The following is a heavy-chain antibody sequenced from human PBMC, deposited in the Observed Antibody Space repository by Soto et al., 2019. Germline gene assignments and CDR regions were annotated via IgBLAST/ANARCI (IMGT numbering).Heavy chain of an antibody. D-gene: IGHD6-19*01. CDR2: ISSNGGST. V-gene: IGHV3-64*01. Sequence: EVQLVESGGGFVQPGGSLRLSCAASGFTFSSYAMHWVRQAPGKGLEYVSGISSNGGSTHYANSVKGRFTISRDNSKNTLYLQMGSLRAEDMGVYYCARQWLDSYYFDYGGQGTLVTVSS. CDR1: GFTFSSYA. J-gene: IGHJ4*02. CDR3: ARQWLDSYYFDY.